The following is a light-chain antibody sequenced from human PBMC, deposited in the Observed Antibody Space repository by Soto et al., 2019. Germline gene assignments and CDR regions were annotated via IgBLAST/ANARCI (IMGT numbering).Light chain of an antibody. CDR1: QSVSSSY. V-gene: IGKV3-15*01. CDR2: GAS. Sequence: EIVLTQSPGTLSMFPSKGATLSCSASQSVSSSYLTWYQQKPVQAPRILICGASTTATGIPARFSGSWSGTEFTLTISSRQSEDFAVYYCQQYDTWARTFSLVTKVDIK. CDR3: QQYDTWART. J-gene: IGKJ1*01.